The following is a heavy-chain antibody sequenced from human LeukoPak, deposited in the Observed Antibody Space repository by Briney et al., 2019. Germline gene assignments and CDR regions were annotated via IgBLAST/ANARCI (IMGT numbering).Heavy chain of an antibody. Sequence: GRSLRLSCAASGFPFIEYSMNWVRQVPGKGLEWISYIGIDSGNTKYADSVRGRFTISADKAKNSLYLQMNSLRVEDTAVYYCARDHNYAFDNWGQGTLVSVAS. J-gene: IGHJ4*02. CDR1: GFPFIEYS. D-gene: IGHD1-1*01. CDR3: ARDHNYAFDN. V-gene: IGHV3-48*01. CDR2: IGIDSGNT.